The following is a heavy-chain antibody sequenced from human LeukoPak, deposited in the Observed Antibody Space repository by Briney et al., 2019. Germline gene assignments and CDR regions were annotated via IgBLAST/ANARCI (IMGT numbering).Heavy chain of an antibody. CDR2: INHSGST. Sequence: SETLSLTCAVYGGSFSGYYWSWIRQPPGKGLEWIGEINHSGSTNYNPSLKSRVTISVDTSKNQFSLKLSSVTAADTAVYYCASSSRKYCSSTSCYIFAVDHWGQGTLVTVSS. D-gene: IGHD2-2*02. CDR3: ASSSRKYCSSTSCYIFAVDH. J-gene: IGHJ4*02. V-gene: IGHV4-34*01. CDR1: GGSFSGYY.